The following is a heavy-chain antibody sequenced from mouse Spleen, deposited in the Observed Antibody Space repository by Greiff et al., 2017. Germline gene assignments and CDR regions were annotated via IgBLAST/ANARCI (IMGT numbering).Heavy chain of an antibody. Sequence: EVMLVESGPELVKPGDSVKISCKASGYSFTGYFMNWVMQSHGKSLEWIGRINPYNGDTFYNQKFKGEATLTVDKSSSTAHMELRSLTSEDSAVYYCARLGTVTSYKDYWGQGTTLTVSS. D-gene: IGHD1-1*01. V-gene: IGHV1-20*01. J-gene: IGHJ2*01. CDR2: INPYNGDT. CDR1: GYSFTGYF. CDR3: ARLGTVTSYKDY.